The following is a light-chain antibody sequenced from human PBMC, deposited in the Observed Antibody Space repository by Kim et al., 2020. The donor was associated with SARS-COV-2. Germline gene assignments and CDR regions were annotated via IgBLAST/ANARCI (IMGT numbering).Light chain of an antibody. CDR1: QSLDTKS. CDR2: GAS. Sequence: PGEGAILSCRASQSLDTKSLAWYQQKPGQAPRLLIYGASNRATGTPDRFSGSGSGTDYTLTISRLEPEDFAVYYCQQYNNWPPDTFGQGTRLEIK. J-gene: IGKJ5*01. CDR3: QQYNNWPPDT. V-gene: IGKV3-20*01.